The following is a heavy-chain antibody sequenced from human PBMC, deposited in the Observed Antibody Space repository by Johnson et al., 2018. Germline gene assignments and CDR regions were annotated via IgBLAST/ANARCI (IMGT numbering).Heavy chain of an antibody. CDR2: ISYDGSNK. CDR1: GFTFSSYA. Sequence: QVQLQESGGGVVQPGRSLRLSCAASGFTFSSYAMNWVRQAPGKGLEWVAVISYDGSNKYYADSVKGRFTISRDNSKNTLYLHMNSLRAEDTAVYYCAKITTDCSGGNCFHYYYYGMDVWGQGTTVTVSS. CDR3: AKITTDCSGGNCFHYYYYGMDV. J-gene: IGHJ6*02. D-gene: IGHD2-15*01. V-gene: IGHV3-30-3*02.